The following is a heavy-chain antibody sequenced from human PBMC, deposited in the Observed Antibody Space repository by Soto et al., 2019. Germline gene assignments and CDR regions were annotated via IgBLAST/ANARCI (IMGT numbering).Heavy chain of an antibody. J-gene: IGHJ4*02. CDR3: ASIPRRGYSYGIDY. CDR2: IYFTGAT. V-gene: IGHV4-31*03. Sequence: QMQLQESGPGLVKPSQTLSLTCNVSGGSISSGTSYWPWIRQHPGEGLEWIGHIYFTGATYSNPSLRSRLTMSVDTSKNQFSLKLTSVTAADTATYCCASIPRRGYSYGIDYWGQGTLVTVSS. CDR1: GGSISSGTSY. D-gene: IGHD2-21*02.